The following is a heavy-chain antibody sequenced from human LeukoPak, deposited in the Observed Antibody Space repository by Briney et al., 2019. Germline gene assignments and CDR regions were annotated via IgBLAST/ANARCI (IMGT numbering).Heavy chain of an antibody. D-gene: IGHD3-9*01. CDR1: GGTFSSYA. V-gene: IGHV1-69*01. Sequence: GASVKVSCKASGGTFSSYAISWVRQAPGQGLEWMGGIIPIIGTANYAQKFQGRVTITADESTSTAYMELSSLRSEDTAVYYCARDGDYDILTGSFDYWGQGTLVTVSS. CDR2: IIPIIGTA. J-gene: IGHJ4*02. CDR3: ARDGDYDILTGSFDY.